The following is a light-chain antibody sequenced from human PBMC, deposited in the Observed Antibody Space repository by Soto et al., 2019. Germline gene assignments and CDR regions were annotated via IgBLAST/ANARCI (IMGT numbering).Light chain of an antibody. CDR3: QQYSKWPIT. J-gene: IGKJ5*01. CDR1: QSVSSSY. V-gene: IGKV3-20*01. CDR2: GAS. Sequence: EIVLTQSPGTLSLSPGERATLSCRASQSVSSSYLAWYQQKPGQAPRLLMYGASSRATGIPDRFSGSGSGTDFTLTISRLEPEDFAVYHCQQYSKWPITFGQGTRLEIK.